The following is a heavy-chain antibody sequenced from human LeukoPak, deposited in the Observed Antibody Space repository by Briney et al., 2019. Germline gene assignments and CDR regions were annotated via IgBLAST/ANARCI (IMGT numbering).Heavy chain of an antibody. CDR1: GGSFSGYY. Sequence: SETLSLTCAVYGGSFSGYYWSWIRQPPGKGLEWIGEINHSGSTYYNPSLKSRVTISVDTSKNQFSLKLSSVTAADTALYYCARAYSSSWYWNWFDPWGQGTLVTVSS. D-gene: IGHD6-13*01. CDR3: ARAYSSSWYWNWFDP. J-gene: IGHJ5*02. V-gene: IGHV4-34*01. CDR2: INHSGST.